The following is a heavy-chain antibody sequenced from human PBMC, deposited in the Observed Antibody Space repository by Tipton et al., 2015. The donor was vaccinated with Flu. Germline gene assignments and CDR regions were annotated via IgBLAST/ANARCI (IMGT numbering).Heavy chain of an antibody. CDR2: ICPGSP. Sequence: TLSLTCSVSGYSIRSAYCWGWVRRPPGKGLGWIGNICPGSPYYNPSLRSRVTMSVARSNVQFSLRLTSVTAADTAVYFCARRTFSNYVSEPKNWFDFWGQGTLVTVSS. CDR3: ARRTFSNYVSEPKNWFDF. D-gene: IGHD4-11*01. V-gene: IGHV4-38-2*01. J-gene: IGHJ5*01. CDR1: GYSIRSAYC.